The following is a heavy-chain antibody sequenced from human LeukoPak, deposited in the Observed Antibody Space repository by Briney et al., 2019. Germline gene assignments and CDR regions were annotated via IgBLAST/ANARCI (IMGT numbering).Heavy chain of an antibody. CDR3: AKAKFRFGELSSLDY. CDR2: INWNSGSI. CDR1: GFTFDDYA. Sequence: PGRSLRLSCAASGFTFDDYAMHWVRQAPGKGLEWVSGINWNSGSIGYADSVKGRFTISRDNAKNSLYLQMNSLRAEDTALYYCAKAKFRFGELSSLDYWGQGTLVTVSS. V-gene: IGHV3-9*01. D-gene: IGHD3-10*01. J-gene: IGHJ4*02.